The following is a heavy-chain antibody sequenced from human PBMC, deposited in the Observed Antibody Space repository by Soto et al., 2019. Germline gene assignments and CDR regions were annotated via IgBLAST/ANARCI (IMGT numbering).Heavy chain of an antibody. CDR1: GGSISGVGYY. D-gene: IGHD6-13*01. CDR3: ARAWTAGAGWANWFAL. V-gene: IGHV4-31*03. CDR2: IHHSGTT. Sequence: QLQLQESGPGLVEPSQTLSLTCTVSGGSISGVGYYWGWIRQHPGKGREWIGYIHHSGTTYYNPSLXRXXXIXXDTSKPQISLKLSSVTAADTAVYYCARAWTAGAGWANWFALWGQGTLVTVSS. J-gene: IGHJ5*02.